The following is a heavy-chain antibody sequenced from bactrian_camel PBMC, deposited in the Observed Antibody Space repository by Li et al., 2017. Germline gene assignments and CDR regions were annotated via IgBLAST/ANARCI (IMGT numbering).Heavy chain of an antibody. Sequence: VQLVESGGGLVQPGGSLRLSCVTSGFAFSDYPMTWVRQVPGKGFEWVSAINSRYITDYPNSVKGRFTISRDNAKNTVYLQMNSLKFEDTALYYCATIGGSRSVGADFGHWGQGTQVTVS. J-gene: IGHJ6*01. D-gene: IGHD2*01. CDR1: GFAFSDYP. CDR3: ATIGGSRSVGADFGH. V-gene: IGHV3S40*01. CDR2: INSRYIT.